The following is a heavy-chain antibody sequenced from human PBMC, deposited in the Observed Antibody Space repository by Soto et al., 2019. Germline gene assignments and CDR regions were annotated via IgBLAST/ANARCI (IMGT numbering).Heavy chain of an antibody. J-gene: IGHJ4*02. CDR2: IYSGDST. CDR1: GFTVSSNY. CDR3: ARWDQNIRFDC. V-gene: IGHV3-53*01. Sequence: PGGSLRLSCAASGFTVSSNYMSWVRQAPGKGLEWVSVIYSGDSTFYADSVKGRFTISRDDSENTVYLQMNSVRADDTAVYYCARWDQNIRFDCWGQGTLVTVSS. D-gene: IGHD1-26*01.